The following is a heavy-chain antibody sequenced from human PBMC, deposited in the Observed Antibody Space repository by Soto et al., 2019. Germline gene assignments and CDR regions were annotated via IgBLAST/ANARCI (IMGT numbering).Heavy chain of an antibody. CDR3: ASQGY. Sequence: QVQLQESGPGLVKPSETLSLTCTVSGGSISSYYWSWIRQPPGKGLEWIGYIYYSGSTNYNPSLKSRVTISVDTSKNQFSLKLSSVTAADTAMYYCASQGYWGQGTLVTVSS. CDR2: IYYSGST. V-gene: IGHV4-59*08. J-gene: IGHJ4*02. CDR1: GGSISSYY.